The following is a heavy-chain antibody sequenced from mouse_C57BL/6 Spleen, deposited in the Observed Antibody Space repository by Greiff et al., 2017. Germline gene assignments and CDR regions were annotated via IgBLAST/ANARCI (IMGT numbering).Heavy chain of an antibody. D-gene: IGHD1-1*01. CDR3: TRDSNYYGSSYGYFDY. Sequence: EVNLVESGEGLVKPGGSLKLSCAASGFTFSSYAMSWVRQTPEKRLELVAYISSGGDYIYYADTVKGRFTISRDNARNTLYLQMGSLKSEDTAMYYCTRDSNYYGSSYGYFDYWGQGTTLTVSS. CDR2: ISSGGDYI. J-gene: IGHJ2*01. V-gene: IGHV5-9-1*02. CDR1: GFTFSSYA.